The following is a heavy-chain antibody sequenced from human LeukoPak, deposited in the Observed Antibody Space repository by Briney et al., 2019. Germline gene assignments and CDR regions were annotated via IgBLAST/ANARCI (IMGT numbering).Heavy chain of an antibody. CDR3: ARPYYDFWSGYLAVYGMDV. Sequence: GGSLRLSCAASGFTFTSYAMSWVRQAPGKGLEWVSAVSGSGGTPYYADSVKGRFTISRDNSMNTLYLQMNSLRAEDTAVYYCARPYYDFWSGYLAVYGMDVWGQGTTVTVSS. CDR2: VSGSGGTP. D-gene: IGHD3-3*01. CDR1: GFTFTSYA. V-gene: IGHV3-23*01. J-gene: IGHJ6*02.